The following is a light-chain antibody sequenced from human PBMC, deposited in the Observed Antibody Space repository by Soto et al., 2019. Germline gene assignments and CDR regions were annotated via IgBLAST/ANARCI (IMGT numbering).Light chain of an antibody. CDR3: QLSQQRSSWPPIA. V-gene: IGKV3-11*01. Sequence: IVLTQSPANRSLSPGNRGTLSCGGNERISRSLAWYQQRPGQPPRILIYDASFRATGIPERFSGSGSGTDFTLSSSSLEPEDFQVYDCQLSQQRSSWPPIAFGQGTRLET. J-gene: IGKJ5*01. CDR1: ERISRS. CDR2: DAS.